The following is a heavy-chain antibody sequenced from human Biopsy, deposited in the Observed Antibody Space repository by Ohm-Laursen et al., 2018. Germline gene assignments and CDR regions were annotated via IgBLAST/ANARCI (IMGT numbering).Heavy chain of an antibody. V-gene: IGHV4-39*01. J-gene: IGHJ5*02. CDR1: GGSISNNNYY. CDR3: ARDYDTSGYYYVS. D-gene: IGHD3-22*01. CDR2: IFYRGST. Sequence: GTLSLTCPVSGGSISNNNYYWGWIRQPPGKGLEWFGSIFYRGSTHYKPSLKSRINISVDTSKKQFSLKLNSATAADTAVYYCARDYDTSGYYYVSWGQGTLVTVSS.